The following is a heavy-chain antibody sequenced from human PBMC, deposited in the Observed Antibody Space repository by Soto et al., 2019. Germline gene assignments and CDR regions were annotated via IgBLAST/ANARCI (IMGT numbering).Heavy chain of an antibody. CDR1: GGSFSGYQ. CDR2: INDSGNI. CDR3: ARGLILWFGDLSRRGGYYYDMDV. J-gene: IGHJ6*03. Sequence: QVQLQQWGAGLLKPSETLSLTCAVYGGSFSGYQWSWIRQTPGKGLEWIGEINDSGNINYNPSLKSRGTILVDTPKKQISLKLSSVTAADTAVYYCARGLILWFGDLSRRGGYYYDMDVWGKGTTVTVSS. V-gene: IGHV4-34*01. D-gene: IGHD3-10*01.